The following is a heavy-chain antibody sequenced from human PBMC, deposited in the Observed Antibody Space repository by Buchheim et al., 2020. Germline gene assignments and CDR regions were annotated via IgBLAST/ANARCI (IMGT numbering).Heavy chain of an antibody. CDR2: IYTSGST. CDR3: ARVIISGTYYYYMDV. Sequence: QVQLQESGPGLVKPSQTLSLTCTVSGGSISSGSYYWSWIRQPAGKGLEWIGRIYTSGSTNYNPSLKSRVTISVDTSKNQFSLKLSSVTAADTAVYYCARVIISGTYYYYMDVWGKGTT. D-gene: IGHD1-26*01. V-gene: IGHV4-61*02. CDR1: GGSISSGSYY. J-gene: IGHJ6*03.